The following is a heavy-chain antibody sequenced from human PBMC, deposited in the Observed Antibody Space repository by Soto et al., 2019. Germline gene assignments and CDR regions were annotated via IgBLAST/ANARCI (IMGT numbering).Heavy chain of an antibody. CDR3: ARGGLLGALPDRYYFDY. CDR1: GGSISSGGYS. Sequence: SSETVSLTCAVSGGSISSGGYSWSWIRQPPGKGLEWIGYIYHSGSTYYNPSLKSRVTISVDRSKNQFSLKLSSVTAADTAVYYCARGGLLGALPDRYYFDYWGQGTLVTVSS. J-gene: IGHJ4*02. V-gene: IGHV4-30-2*01. CDR2: IYHSGST. D-gene: IGHD2-2*01.